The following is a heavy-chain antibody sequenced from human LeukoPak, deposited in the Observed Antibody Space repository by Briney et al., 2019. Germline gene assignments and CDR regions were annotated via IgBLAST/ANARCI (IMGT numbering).Heavy chain of an antibody. Sequence: PGGSLRLSCAASGFTFSSYAIHWVRQAPGKGLEWVAVISYDGSNKYYADSVKGRFTISRDNSKSTLCLQMNSLRAEDTAVYYCAKQLGYCSDGSCYFPYWGQGTLVTVSS. CDR1: GFTFSSYA. CDR3: AKQLGYCSDGSCYFPY. V-gene: IGHV3-30-3*02. CDR2: ISYDGSNK. D-gene: IGHD2-15*01. J-gene: IGHJ4*02.